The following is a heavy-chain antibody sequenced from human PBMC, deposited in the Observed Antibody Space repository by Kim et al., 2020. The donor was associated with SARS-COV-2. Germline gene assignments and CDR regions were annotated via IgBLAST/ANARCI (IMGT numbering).Heavy chain of an antibody. Sequence: SQKFQGRVTITRETSATTAYMELSSLRSEDTAVYYCARGTISSPSFFDPWGLGTLVTVSS. CDR3: ARGTISSPSFFDP. V-gene: IGHV1-3*01. J-gene: IGHJ5*02. D-gene: IGHD6-13*01.